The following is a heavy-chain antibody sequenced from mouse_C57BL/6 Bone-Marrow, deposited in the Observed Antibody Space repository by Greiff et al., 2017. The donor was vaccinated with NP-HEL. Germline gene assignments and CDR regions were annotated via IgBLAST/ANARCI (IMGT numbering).Heavy chain of an antibody. V-gene: IGHV1-19*01. CDR1: GYTFTDYY. CDR3: ARDSLDYYGSSHYAMDY. J-gene: IGHJ4*01. CDR2: INPYNGGT. Sequence: EVQLQQSGPVLVKPGASVKMSCKASGYTFTDYYMNWVKQSHGKSLEWIGVINPYNGGTSYNQKFKGKATLTVDKSSSTAYMELNSLTSEDSAVYYCARDSLDYYGSSHYAMDYWGQGTSVTVSS. D-gene: IGHD1-1*01.